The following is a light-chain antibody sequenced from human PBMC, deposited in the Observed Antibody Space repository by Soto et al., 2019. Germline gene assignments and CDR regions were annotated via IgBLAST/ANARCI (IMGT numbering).Light chain of an antibody. J-gene: IGLJ2*01. CDR1: SSDVGNYNL. CDR2: SNN. CDR3: AAWDDSLNGVV. Sequence: QSALTQPASVSGSPGQSITISCTGTSSDVGNYNLVSWYQQHPGKAPKLLIYSNNQRPSGVPDRFSGSKSGTSASLAISGLQSEDEADYYCAAWDDSLNGVVFGGGTKLTVL. V-gene: IGLV2-14*02.